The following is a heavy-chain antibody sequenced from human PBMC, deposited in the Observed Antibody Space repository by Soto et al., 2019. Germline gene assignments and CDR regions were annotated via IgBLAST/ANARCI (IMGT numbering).Heavy chain of an antibody. CDR2: ISSSSSYI. CDR1: GFTFSSYS. D-gene: IGHD3-16*02. J-gene: IGHJ4*02. CDR3: ARESDYIWGSYRPTPYYFDY. V-gene: IGHV3-21*01. Sequence: EVQLVESGGGLVKPGGSLRLSCAASGFTFSSYSMNWVRQAPGKGLEWVSSISSSSSYIYYADSVKGRFTISRDNAKHSLYLQMNSLRAEDTAVYYCARESDYIWGSYRPTPYYFDYWGQGTLVTVSS.